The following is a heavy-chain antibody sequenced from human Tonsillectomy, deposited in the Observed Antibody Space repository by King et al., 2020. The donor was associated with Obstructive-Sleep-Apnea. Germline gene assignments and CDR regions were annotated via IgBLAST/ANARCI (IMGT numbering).Heavy chain of an antibody. Sequence: VQLVESGGGSVKPGGSLRLSCAASGFTFSDYYMTWIRQAPGKGLEWVSYISTSCSHTDYADSVKGRFTISRDNAKNTLYLQMNSLRTEDTALYYCTRGHYGMDVWGQGTTVTVSS. CDR3: TRGHYGMDV. J-gene: IGHJ6*02. V-gene: IGHV3-11*06. CDR2: ISTSCSHT. CDR1: GFTFSDYY.